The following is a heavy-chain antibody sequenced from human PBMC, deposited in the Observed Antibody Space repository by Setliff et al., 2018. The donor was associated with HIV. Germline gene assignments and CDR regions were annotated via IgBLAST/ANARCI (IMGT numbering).Heavy chain of an antibody. D-gene: IGHD3-3*01. CDR3: ARDRRSIFGVDTKNWFDP. V-gene: IGHV4-34*01. J-gene: IGHJ5*02. CDR2: INHSGSA. CDR1: GGSFSGYS. Sequence: SETLSLTCAVYGGSFSGYSWIWIRQPPGKGLEWIGEINHSGSANYNSSLKSRVTISVDMSKNQFSLKLRSVTAADTALYYCARDRRSIFGVDTKNWFDPWGQGTLVTVSS.